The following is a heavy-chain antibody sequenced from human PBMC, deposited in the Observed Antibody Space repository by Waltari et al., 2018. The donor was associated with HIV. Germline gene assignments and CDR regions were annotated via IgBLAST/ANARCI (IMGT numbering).Heavy chain of an antibody. D-gene: IGHD3-16*01. CDR1: GGSISGGFSF. Sequence: QLQLQESGPGLVKPLETLSLTCTVSGGSISGGFSFWGWIRQPPGQGLQWIGNLYDSGSTYNNPSRKGLGTITEDPAKNSLSLRLTSVTAADTAIYYWVAGPDSANSYFPSGGCFWGQGSLVSVSS. J-gene: IGHJ4*02. V-gene: IGHV4-39*02. CDR2: LYDSGST. CDR3: VAGPDSANSYFPSGGCF.